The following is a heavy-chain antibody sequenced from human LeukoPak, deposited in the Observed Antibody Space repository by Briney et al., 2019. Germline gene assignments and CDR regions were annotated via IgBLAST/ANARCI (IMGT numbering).Heavy chain of an antibody. V-gene: IGHV5-51*01. J-gene: IGHJ3*01. CDR3: AATGRSCTGGSCYSDDFDV. CDR2: IYPLDSEI. CDR1: GYSSTNYW. D-gene: IGHD2-15*01. Sequence: HGESLKISCKASGYSSTNYWIEWVRQMPGKGLEWMGIIYPLDSEIRYSPSFQGQVTISVDKSITTAFLHWDSLKTSDTAMYYCAATGRSCTGGSCYSDDFDVWGQGTMVTVSS.